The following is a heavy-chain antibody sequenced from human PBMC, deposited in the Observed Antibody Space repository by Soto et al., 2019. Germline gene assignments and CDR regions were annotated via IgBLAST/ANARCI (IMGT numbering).Heavy chain of an antibody. V-gene: IGHV3-33*01. CDR2: IWYDGSNK. D-gene: IGHD6-13*01. CDR3: ARDRYAAAAGRVAYYYYYGMDV. Sequence: QVQLVESGGGVVQPGRSLRLSCAASGFTFSSYGMHWVRQAPGKGLEWVAVIWYDGSNKYYADSVKGRFTISRDNSKNTLYLQMNSLRAEDTAVYYCARDRYAAAAGRVAYYYYYGMDVWGQGTTVTVSS. CDR1: GFTFSSYG. J-gene: IGHJ6*02.